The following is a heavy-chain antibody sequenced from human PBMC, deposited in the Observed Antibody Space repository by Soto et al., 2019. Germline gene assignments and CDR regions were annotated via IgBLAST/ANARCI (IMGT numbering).Heavy chain of an antibody. V-gene: IGHV1-3*01. D-gene: IGHD5-18*01. Sequence: ASVKVSCKASGYTFTSYAMHWVRQAPGQRLEWMGWINAGNGNTKYSQKFQGRVTITRDTSASTAYMELSSLRSEDTAVYYCAMAAGGYSYGYGYYYYGMDVWGQGTTVTVS. J-gene: IGHJ6*02. CDR2: INAGNGNT. CDR3: AMAAGGYSYGYGYYYYGMDV. CDR1: GYTFTSYA.